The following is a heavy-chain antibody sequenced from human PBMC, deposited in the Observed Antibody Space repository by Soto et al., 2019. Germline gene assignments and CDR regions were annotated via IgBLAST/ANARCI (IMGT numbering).Heavy chain of an antibody. D-gene: IGHD3-3*02. CDR2: ISVAGDT. V-gene: IGHV3-23*01. Sequence: EVQLLESGGGLVQPGGSLRLSCAASGFTFSSYAMNWVRQAPGTGPDWVSHISVAGDTYYTASVKGRFTISRDNSKNTLFLQMNSLRAEDTAVYYCAKSLSTATSFDYWGQGTPVTVSS. CDR3: AKSLSTATSFDY. J-gene: IGHJ4*02. CDR1: GFTFSSYA.